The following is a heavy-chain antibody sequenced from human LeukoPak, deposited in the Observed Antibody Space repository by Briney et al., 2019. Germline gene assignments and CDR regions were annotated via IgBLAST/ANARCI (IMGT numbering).Heavy chain of an antibody. CDR3: AITPRPKNIFDP. Sequence: SETLSLTCTVSGGSISTYYWSWIRQPPGKGLEWIASIHYNGNAFYNPSLKSRVTISIDTSENQFSLKVKSLTAADTAVYFCAITPRPKNIFDPWGQGTLVTVSS. D-gene: IGHD6-6*01. V-gene: IGHV4-39*07. CDR2: IHYNGNA. CDR1: GGSISTYY. J-gene: IGHJ5*02.